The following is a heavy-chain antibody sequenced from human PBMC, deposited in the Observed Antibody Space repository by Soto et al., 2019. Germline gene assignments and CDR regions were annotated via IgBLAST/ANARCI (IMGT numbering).Heavy chain of an antibody. J-gene: IGHJ4*02. V-gene: IGHV1-18*04. Sequence: SVNVSFKSSVCTFTSYFISLFLHAPGQGLEWMGCISAYNGNTNYAQKLQGRVTMTTDTSTSTAYMELRSLRSDDTAVYYCARGDYDFCSGYTTRGWLETWGQGPLVTVYS. CDR2: ISAYNGNT. CDR1: VCTFTSYF. CDR3: ARGDYDFCSGYTTRGWLET. D-gene: IGHD3-3*01.